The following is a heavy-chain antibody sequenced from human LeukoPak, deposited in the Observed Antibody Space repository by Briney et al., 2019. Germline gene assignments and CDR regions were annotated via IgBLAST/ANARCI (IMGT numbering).Heavy chain of an antibody. CDR3: AREDPQTTVPEGMDV. V-gene: IGHV4-59*01. CDR1: GSSISYYY. D-gene: IGHD4-17*01. J-gene: IGHJ6*02. Sequence: SETLSLTCTVSGSSISYYYWSWIRQSPGKGLEWIGYIYYSGTTNYNPSLKSRVTISVDTSKNQFSLQLRSVTAADTAVYYCAREDPQTTVPEGMDVWGQGTTVTVSS. CDR2: IYYSGTT.